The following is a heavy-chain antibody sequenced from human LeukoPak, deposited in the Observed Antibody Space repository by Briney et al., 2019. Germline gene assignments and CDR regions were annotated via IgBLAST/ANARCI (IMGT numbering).Heavy chain of an antibody. CDR2: IYYSGST. CDR1: GGSISSSSYY. CDR3: ARHGYCSSTSCYRHRSYNWFDP. J-gene: IGHJ5*02. D-gene: IGHD2-2*03. Sequence: SETLSLTCTVSGGSISSSSYYWGWIRQPPGKGLEWIGSIYYSGSTYYNPSLKSRVTISVDTSKNQFSLKLSSVTAADTAVYYCARHGYCSSTSCYRHRSYNWFDPWGQGTLVTVSS. V-gene: IGHV4-39*01.